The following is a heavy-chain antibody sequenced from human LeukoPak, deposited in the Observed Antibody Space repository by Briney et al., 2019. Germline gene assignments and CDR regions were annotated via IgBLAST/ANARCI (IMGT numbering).Heavy chain of an antibody. J-gene: IGHJ6*02. Sequence: GRSLRLSCVGSGFAFHNYAMHWVRRPPGKGLEWVSAINWNSDTKAYADSVKGRFTISRDRARNSLYLQMDSLRPEDTALYYCAKDTGGNGAYFYAMDVWGQGTSVTVSS. CDR1: GFAFHNYA. V-gene: IGHV3-9*01. CDR2: INWNSDTK. D-gene: IGHD4-23*01. CDR3: AKDTGGNGAYFYAMDV.